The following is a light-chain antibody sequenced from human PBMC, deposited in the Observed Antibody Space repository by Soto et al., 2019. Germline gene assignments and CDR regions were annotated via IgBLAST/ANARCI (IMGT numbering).Light chain of an antibody. CDR1: QSVSNN. J-gene: IGKJ1*01. CDR2: GAS. Sequence: IVMTQSPATPSVSPGDSATLSCRASQSVSNNLAWYHQKPGQAPRVLIYGASIRATGVPARFSGSGSGTEFTLTISSLQSEDFALFYCQQYYNWPLTFGQGTKVDIK. CDR3: QQYYNWPLT. V-gene: IGKV3-15*01.